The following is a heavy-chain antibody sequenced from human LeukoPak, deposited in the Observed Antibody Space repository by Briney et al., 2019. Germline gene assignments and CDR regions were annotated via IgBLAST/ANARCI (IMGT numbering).Heavy chain of an antibody. J-gene: IGHJ5*02. D-gene: IGHD1-26*01. Sequence: SETLSLTCTVSGGSISSYYWSWIRQPPGKGLEWIGYIYTSGSTNYNPSLKSRVTISVDTSKNHFSLKLSSVTAADTAVYYCARLRDRVGSHWFDPWGQGTLVTVSS. CDR2: IYTSGST. CDR3: ARLRDRVGSHWFDP. CDR1: GGSISSYY. V-gene: IGHV4-4*09.